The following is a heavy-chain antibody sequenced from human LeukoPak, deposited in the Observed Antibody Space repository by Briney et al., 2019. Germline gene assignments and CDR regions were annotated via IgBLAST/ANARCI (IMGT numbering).Heavy chain of an antibody. V-gene: IGHV3-53*01. CDR1: GFTVSSNC. J-gene: IGHJ4*02. Sequence: PGGSLRLSCAASGFTVSSNCMSWVRQAPGKGLEWVSVIYIGGRTYHADSVEGRFTISRDNSKNTLYLQMNSLRAEDTAVYYCARDPHDYGGLLSDWGQGTLVTVSS. CDR2: IYIGGRT. D-gene: IGHD4-23*01. CDR3: ARDPHDYGGLLSD.